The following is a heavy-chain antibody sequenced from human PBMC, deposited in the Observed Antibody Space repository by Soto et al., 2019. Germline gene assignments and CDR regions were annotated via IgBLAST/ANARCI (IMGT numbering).Heavy chain of an antibody. D-gene: IGHD2-8*02. CDR2: ISHTGST. CDR3: ASFTGTYYFDF. CDR1: GGSLSDSNW. V-gene: IGHV4-4*02. J-gene: IGHJ4*02. Sequence: QLQLQESGPGLVKPSGTLSLTCAVSGGSLSDSNWWSWVRQPPGKGLEWIGEISHTGSTNYNPSLQSLVTLSVDKSKNPFSLILRSVTAADTAVYYCASFTGTYYFDFWGPGTLVTVAS.